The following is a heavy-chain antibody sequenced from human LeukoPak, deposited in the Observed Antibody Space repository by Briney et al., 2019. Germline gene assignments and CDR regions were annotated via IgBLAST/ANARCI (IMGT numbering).Heavy chain of an antibody. D-gene: IGHD3-22*01. CDR1: GYTFTNYG. V-gene: IGHV1-18*01. Sequence: ASVKVSCKASGYTFTNYGITWLRQAPGQGLEWMGWISAYSGNTDYAQKLQGRVTMTTDTSTSTAYMELRSLRSDDTAVYYCARGLYYDSGGYYPYSSWGQGTLVTVSS. CDR3: ARGLYYDSGGYYPYSS. CDR2: ISAYSGNT. J-gene: IGHJ4*02.